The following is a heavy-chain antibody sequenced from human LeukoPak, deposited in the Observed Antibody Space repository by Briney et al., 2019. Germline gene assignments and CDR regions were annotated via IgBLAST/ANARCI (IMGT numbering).Heavy chain of an antibody. J-gene: IGHJ4*02. CDR2: IKEDGSEK. Sequence: GGSLRLSCAASGFTFSRYWMSWVRQAPGKGLEWVANIKEDGSEKYSVDSVKGRFTISRDNAKNSLFLEVNSLRAEDTAVYYCATGWSHHDYWGQGTLVTVSS. D-gene: IGHD3-3*01. CDR3: ATGWSHHDY. CDR1: GFTFSRYW. V-gene: IGHV3-7*01.